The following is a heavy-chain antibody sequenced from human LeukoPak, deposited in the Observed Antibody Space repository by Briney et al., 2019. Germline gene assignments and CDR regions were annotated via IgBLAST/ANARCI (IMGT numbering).Heavy chain of an antibody. Sequence: ASVKVSCKASADTFTGYNMHWVRQAPGQGLEWMAWINPNTGATNSAQKFRGRVTMTRDTSISTAYMELSRLTSDDTAVYYCARDAPVYSTGYYRGFDYWGQGTLVTVSS. CDR2: INPNTGAT. V-gene: IGHV1-2*02. CDR3: ARDAPVYSTGYYRGFDY. D-gene: IGHD3-22*01. CDR1: ADTFTGYN. J-gene: IGHJ4*02.